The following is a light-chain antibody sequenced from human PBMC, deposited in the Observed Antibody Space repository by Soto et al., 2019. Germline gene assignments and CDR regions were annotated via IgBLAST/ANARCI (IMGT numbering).Light chain of an antibody. CDR3: QQHNGN. J-gene: IGKJ3*01. V-gene: IGKV1-5*01. CDR1: QSIGSW. Sequence: QMTQSPSPLSASVGDRVTITCRASQSIGSWLAWYQQRPGKAPKVLISAASNLESGVPSRFSGSGSETEFTLTISSLQPDDFATYYCQQHNGNFGPGTKVDIK. CDR2: AAS.